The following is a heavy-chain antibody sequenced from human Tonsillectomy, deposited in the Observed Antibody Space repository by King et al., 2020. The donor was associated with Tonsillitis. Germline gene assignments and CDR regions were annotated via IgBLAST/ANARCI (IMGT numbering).Heavy chain of an antibody. D-gene: IGHD4-17*01. J-gene: IGHJ4*02. CDR1: GASVTSGGYY. CDR2: IYHGGSA. Sequence: VQLQESGPGLVRPSETLSLTCTVSGASVTSGGYYWSWIRQPPGKGLEWIGCIYHGGSADYNPALDSRVTMSVETSKNQFYLKLSPVTAADTAVYYCAGGVDYGHTSEDFWGQGTLVTVSS. V-gene: IGHV4-61*08. CDR3: AGGVDYGHTSEDF.